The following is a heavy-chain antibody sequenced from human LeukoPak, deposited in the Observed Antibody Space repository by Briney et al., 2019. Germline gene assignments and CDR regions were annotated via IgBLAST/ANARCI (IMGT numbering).Heavy chain of an antibody. V-gene: IGHV3-21*01. D-gene: IGHD6-19*01. CDR2: ISSSSSYI. Sequence: GGSLRLSCAASGFTFSGYSMNWVRQAPGKGLEWVSSISSSSSYIYYADSVKGRFTISRDNAKNSLYLQMNSLRAEDTAVYYCARDSGSSGWYVNWYFDLWGRGTLVTVSS. CDR1: GFTFSGYS. J-gene: IGHJ2*01. CDR3: ARDSGSSGWYVNWYFDL.